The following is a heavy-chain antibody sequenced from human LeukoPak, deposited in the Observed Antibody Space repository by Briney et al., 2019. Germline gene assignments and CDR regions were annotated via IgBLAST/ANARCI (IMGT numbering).Heavy chain of an antibody. D-gene: IGHD5-24*01. Sequence: SQTLSLTCTVPGVSISSGGSYWSWIRQHPGKGLEWIGYIYYSGSTYYNPSLKSRVTISVDTSNNQFSLKLSSVTAADTAVYYCARSGDAYSFDYWGQGTLVTVSS. CDR2: IYYSGST. CDR1: GVSISSGGSY. J-gene: IGHJ4*02. CDR3: ARSGDAYSFDY. V-gene: IGHV4-31*03.